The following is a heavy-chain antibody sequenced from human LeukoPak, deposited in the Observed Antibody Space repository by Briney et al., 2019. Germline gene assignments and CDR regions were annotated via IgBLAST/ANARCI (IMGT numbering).Heavy chain of an antibody. CDR3: TTDGERYDSPDFDY. CDR2: IKSKTDGGTT. D-gene: IGHD3-3*01. Sequence: GGSLRLSCAASGFTFSSYAMHWVRQAPGKGLEWVGRIKSKTDGGTTDYAAPVKGRFTISRDDSKNTLYLQMNSLKTEDTAVYYCTTDGERYDSPDFDYWGQGTLVTVSS. CDR1: GFTFSSYA. J-gene: IGHJ4*02. V-gene: IGHV3-15*01.